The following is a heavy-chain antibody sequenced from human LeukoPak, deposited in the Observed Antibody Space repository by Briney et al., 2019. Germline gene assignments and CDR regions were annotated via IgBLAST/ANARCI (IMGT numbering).Heavy chain of an antibody. CDR3: ARDQRQQKVVTADGDY. V-gene: IGHV3-21*01. CDR2: ISSSSSYI. J-gene: IGHJ4*02. CDR1: GFTFSLHW. Sequence: GGSLRLPCAASGFTFSLHWMNWVRQAPGKGLEWVSSISSSSSYIYYADSVKGRFTISRDNAKNSLYLQMNSLRAEDTAVYYCARDQRQQKVVTADGDYWGQGTLVTVSS. D-gene: IGHD2-21*02.